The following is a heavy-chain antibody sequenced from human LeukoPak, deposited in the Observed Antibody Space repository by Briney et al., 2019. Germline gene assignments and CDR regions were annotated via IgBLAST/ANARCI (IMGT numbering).Heavy chain of an antibody. J-gene: IGHJ3*02. CDR1: GFTFSSYE. V-gene: IGHV3-48*03. D-gene: IGHD3-22*01. CDR2: ISSSGSTI. CDR3: ARGPLDDSSGYYYPVAFDI. Sequence: PGGSLRLSCAASGFTFSSYEMNWVRQAPGKGLEWVSYISSSGSTIYYADSVKGRFTISRDNAKNSLYLQMNSLRAEDTAVYYCARGPLDDSSGYYYPVAFDIWGQGTMVTVSS.